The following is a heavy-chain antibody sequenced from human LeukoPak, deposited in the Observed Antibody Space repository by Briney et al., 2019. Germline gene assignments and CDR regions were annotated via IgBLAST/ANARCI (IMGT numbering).Heavy chain of an antibody. J-gene: IGHJ4*02. V-gene: IGHV4-30-4*01. D-gene: IGHD5-24*01. Sequence: SETLSLTCTVSGDSISSGGYYWSWIRQPPGKGLEWIGYIYSSGTTYYNASLKSRVTISIDTPKNQFSLKLISVTAADTAVYYCARGGDGYSDYWGQGILVTVSS. CDR3: ARGGDGYSDY. CDR1: GDSISSGGYY. CDR2: IYSSGTT.